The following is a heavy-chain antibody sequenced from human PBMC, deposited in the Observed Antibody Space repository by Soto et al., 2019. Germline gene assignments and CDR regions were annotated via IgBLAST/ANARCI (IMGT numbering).Heavy chain of an antibody. CDR2: IKQYGSEK. CDR1: GFTFSSYW. J-gene: IGHJ3*02. CDR3: ARIGSHDAFDI. D-gene: IGHD1-26*01. V-gene: IGHV3-7*01. Sequence: GGSLRLSCAASGFTFSSYWMSWVRQAPGKGLEWVANIKQYGSEKYYVDSVKGRFTISRDNAKNSLYLQMNSLRAEDTAVYYCARIGSHDAFDIWGQGTMVTVSS.